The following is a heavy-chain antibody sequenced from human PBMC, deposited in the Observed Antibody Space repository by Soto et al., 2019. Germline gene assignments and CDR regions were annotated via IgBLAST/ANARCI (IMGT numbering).Heavy chain of an antibody. CDR1: VFTFSSHA. V-gene: IGHV3-30-3*01. CDR3: ARDLHSTSDYGMDV. D-gene: IGHD6-6*01. CDR2: ISYDGTNK. J-gene: IGHJ6*02. Sequence: LRLSCAASVFTFSSHAIHWVRQAPGKGLEWVALISYDGTNKYYADSVKGRFTISRDNSKNTMYMQMNSLRAEDTAVYYCARDLHSTSDYGMDVWGQGTTVTVSS.